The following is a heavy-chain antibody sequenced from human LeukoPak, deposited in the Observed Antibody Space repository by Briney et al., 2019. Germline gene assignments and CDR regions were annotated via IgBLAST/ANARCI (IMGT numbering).Heavy chain of an antibody. V-gene: IGHV3-20*04. CDR3: ARQTRGYVYYFDY. Sequence: GGSLRLSCAASGFPFQDSGLSWVRQAPGKGLGWISGTNWNGDTTVYADSVKGRFTISRDNAKNSLYLQMNSLRADDTAFYYCARQTRGYVYYFDYWGQGTLVTVSS. CDR2: TNWNGDTT. CDR1: GFPFQDSG. D-gene: IGHD2-2*01. J-gene: IGHJ4*02.